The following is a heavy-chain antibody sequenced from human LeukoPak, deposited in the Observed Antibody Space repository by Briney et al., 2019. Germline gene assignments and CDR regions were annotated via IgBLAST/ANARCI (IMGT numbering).Heavy chain of an antibody. CDR2: IYYSGST. D-gene: IGHD3-3*01. CDR3: ARDYPYYYDFWSGTPSSAFDI. J-gene: IGHJ3*02. Sequence: PSETLSLTCTVSGGSISSYYWSWIRQPPGKGLEWMGYIYYSGSTNYNPSLKSRVTISVETSKNQFSLKLSSVTAADTAVYYCARDYPYYYDFWSGTPSSAFDIWGQGTMVTVSS. V-gene: IGHV4-59*01. CDR1: GGSISSYY.